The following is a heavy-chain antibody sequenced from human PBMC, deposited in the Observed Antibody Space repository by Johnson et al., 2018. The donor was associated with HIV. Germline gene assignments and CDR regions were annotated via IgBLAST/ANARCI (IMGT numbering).Heavy chain of an antibody. CDR1: GFTFSSYA. D-gene: IGHD6-19*01. J-gene: IGHJ3*02. CDR3: AKDGMVAGSGGADAFDI. CDR2: MRSDGSNK. Sequence: QVQLVESGGGVVQPGRSLRLSCAASGFTFSSYAMHWVRQAPGKGLEWVAFMRSDGSNKYYADSVKARFTISRDNSKNTLYLQMTSLRAEDTAIYYCAKDGMVAGSGGADAFDIWGQGTMVTVSS. V-gene: IGHV3-30*02.